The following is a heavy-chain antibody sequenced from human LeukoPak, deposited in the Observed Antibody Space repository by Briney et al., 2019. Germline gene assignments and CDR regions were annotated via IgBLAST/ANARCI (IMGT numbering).Heavy chain of an antibody. CDR2: IKSKTDGGTT. J-gene: IGHJ4*02. D-gene: IGHD3-10*01. Sequence: PGGSLRLSCAASGFTFSKAWMSWVCQAPGKGLEWVGRIKSKTDGGTTDYAAPVKGRFTISRDDSRNTLSLQMNSLKTEDTAVYYCTTITMIREHEDYWGQGTLASVSS. CDR1: GFTFSKAW. CDR3: TTITMIREHEDY. V-gene: IGHV3-15*01.